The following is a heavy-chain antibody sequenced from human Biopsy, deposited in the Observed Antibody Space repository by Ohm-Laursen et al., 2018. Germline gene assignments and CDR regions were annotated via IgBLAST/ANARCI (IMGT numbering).Heavy chain of an antibody. V-gene: IGHV4-59*11. D-gene: IGHD4-23*01. CDR1: GGSFTGHY. J-gene: IGHJ4*02. CDR2: ISYTGYT. Sequence: SETLSLTCTVSGGSFTGHYWSWIRQPPGQGLEWIGHISYTGYTSYNASLKSRVTIWVDTSRNLFSLRLSSLTAADTAVYYCARGSNDFGGLYFPRWGQGTLLTVSS. CDR3: ARGSNDFGGLYFPR.